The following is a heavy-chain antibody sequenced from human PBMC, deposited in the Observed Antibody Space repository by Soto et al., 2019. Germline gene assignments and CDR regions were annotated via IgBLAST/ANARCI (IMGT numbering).Heavy chain of an antibody. CDR3: ARFPGIAVAGIWYFDL. D-gene: IGHD6-19*01. J-gene: IGHJ2*01. CDR1: GFTFSSYW. V-gene: IGHV3-7*01. Sequence: ESGGGLVQPGGSLRLSCAASGFTFSSYWMSWVRQAPGKGLEWVANIKQDGSEKYYVDSVKGRFTISRDNAKNSLYLQMNSLRAEDTAVYYCARFPGIAVAGIWYFDLWGRGTLVTVSS. CDR2: IKQDGSEK.